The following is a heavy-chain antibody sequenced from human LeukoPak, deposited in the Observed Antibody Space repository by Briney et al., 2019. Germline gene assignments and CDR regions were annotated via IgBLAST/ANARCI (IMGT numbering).Heavy chain of an antibody. CDR3: ARQEKYSSGRRIYYFDY. Sequence: PSETLSLTCTVSGGSISSSSYYWGWIRQPPGKGLEWIGSIYYSGSTYYNPSLKSRVTISVDTSKNQFSLKLSSVTAADTAVYYCARQEKYSSGRRIYYFDYWGQGTLVTVSS. D-gene: IGHD6-19*01. J-gene: IGHJ4*02. V-gene: IGHV4-39*01. CDR2: IYYSGST. CDR1: GGSISSSSYY.